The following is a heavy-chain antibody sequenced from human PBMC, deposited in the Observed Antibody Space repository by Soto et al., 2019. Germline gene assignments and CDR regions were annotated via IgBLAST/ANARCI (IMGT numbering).Heavy chain of an antibody. J-gene: IGHJ6*03. Sequence: GPEVKKPGASVKVSCKASGYTFTTYGISWVRQAPGQGLEWMGWISPYNGDTHYAERFQGRLTMTTDTSAPSAYMELRTLSSDDRAVYFCARTLSMAQYYYYLDVWGKGTTVTVSS. CDR3: ARTLSMAQYYYYLDV. V-gene: IGHV1-18*01. CDR1: GYTFTTYG. CDR2: ISPYNGDT.